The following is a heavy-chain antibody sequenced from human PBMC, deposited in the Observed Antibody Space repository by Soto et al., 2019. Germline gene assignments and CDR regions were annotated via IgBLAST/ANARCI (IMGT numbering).Heavy chain of an antibody. J-gene: IGHJ5*02. CDR3: ARHPYDILTGYNWFDP. D-gene: IGHD3-9*01. CDR1: GGSISSSSYY. V-gene: IGHV4-39*01. CDR2: IYYSGST. Sequence: PETLSLTCTVSGGSISSSSYYWVWIRQPRWKGLEWIGSIYYSGSTYYNPSLKSRVTISVDTSKNQFSLKLSSVTAADTAVYYCARHPYDILTGYNWFDPWGQGTLVTVSS.